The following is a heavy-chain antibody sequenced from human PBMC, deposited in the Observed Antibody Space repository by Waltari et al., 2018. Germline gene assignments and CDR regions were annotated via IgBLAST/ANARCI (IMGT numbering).Heavy chain of an antibody. CDR3: VRSYTVTTSPIAGY. J-gene: IGHJ4*02. Sequence: QVQLQESGPGLVKPSETLSLTCTVFGGSLSNYSWSWIRQPPGKGLEWIGYGGKKYRPSLKSRVSISVDTSKNQFSLILTSVTAADTAIYYCVRSYTVTTSPIAGYWGQGTLVTVSS. CDR2: YGGK. CDR1: GGSLSNYS. V-gene: IGHV4-59*01. D-gene: IGHD4-17*01.